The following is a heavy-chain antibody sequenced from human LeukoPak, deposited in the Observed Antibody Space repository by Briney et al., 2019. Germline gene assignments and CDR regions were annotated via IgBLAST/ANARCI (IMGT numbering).Heavy chain of an antibody. CDR2: IYTSGST. CDR3: AREAPFCSSTSCYISAFDI. Sequence: SETLSLTCTVSGGSISSHYWSWIRQPAGKGLEWIGRIYTSGSTNYNPSLKSRVTMSVDTSKNQFSLKLSSVTAADTAVYYCAREAPFCSSTSCYISAFDIWGQGTMVTVSS. V-gene: IGHV4-4*07. CDR1: GGSISSHY. D-gene: IGHD2-2*02. J-gene: IGHJ3*02.